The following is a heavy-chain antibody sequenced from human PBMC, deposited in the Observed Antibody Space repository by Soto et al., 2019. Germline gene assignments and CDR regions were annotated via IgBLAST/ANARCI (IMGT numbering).Heavy chain of an antibody. Sequence: PSETLSLTCDVSGDTISTGGYTWAGFRQPPGKALEWIGHTYHSGNPYYNPSLKSRVNISVDRSKNQFSLKVRSVTAADTAVYYCGTRSGGSVISWGQGTLVTVSS. CDR1: GDTISTGGYT. CDR2: TYHSGNP. V-gene: IGHV4-30-2*01. D-gene: IGHD3-10*01. J-gene: IGHJ5*02. CDR3: GTRSGGSVIS.